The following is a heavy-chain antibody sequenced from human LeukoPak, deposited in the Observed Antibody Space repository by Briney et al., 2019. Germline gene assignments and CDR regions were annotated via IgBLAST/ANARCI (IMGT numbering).Heavy chain of an antibody. D-gene: IGHD3-10*01. CDR3: AKALRIAARGALFDY. V-gene: IGHV3-33*06. Sequence: GRSLRLSCAASGFTFSSYGMHWVRQAPGKGLEWVAVIWYDGSNKYYADSVKGRFTISRDNSKNTLYLQMNSLRAEDTAVYYCAKALRIAARGALFDYWGQGTLVTVSS. J-gene: IGHJ4*02. CDR1: GFTFSSYG. CDR2: IWYDGSNK.